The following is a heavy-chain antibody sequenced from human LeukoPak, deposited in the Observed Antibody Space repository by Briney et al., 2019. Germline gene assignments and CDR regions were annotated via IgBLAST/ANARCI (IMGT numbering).Heavy chain of an antibody. V-gene: IGHV3-21*05. CDR3: ARVVGWGWFDP. CDR1: GFTFSSYA. D-gene: IGHD1-26*01. CDR2: ITETYNI. J-gene: IGHJ5*02. Sequence: GGSVRLSCPASGFTFSSYAMSWVRQTAAKVLEYVSHITETYNIYYADSVKGRFTISRDDAQKSLYLQMNNLRADDTAVYYCARVVGWGWFDPWGQGTLVTVSS.